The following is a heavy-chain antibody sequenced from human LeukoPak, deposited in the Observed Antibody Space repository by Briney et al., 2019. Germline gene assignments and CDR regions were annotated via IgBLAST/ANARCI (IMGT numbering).Heavy chain of an antibody. CDR2: INSDGSST. V-gene: IGHV3-74*01. Sequence: GGSLRFSCAASGFTFSSYWMHWVRQAPGKGLVWVSRINSDGSSTSYADSVKGRFTISRDNAKNTLYLQMNSLRAEDTAVYYCAREAGNDYFDYWGQGTLVTVSS. D-gene: IGHD3-10*01. CDR1: GFTFSSYW. CDR3: AREAGNDYFDY. J-gene: IGHJ4*02.